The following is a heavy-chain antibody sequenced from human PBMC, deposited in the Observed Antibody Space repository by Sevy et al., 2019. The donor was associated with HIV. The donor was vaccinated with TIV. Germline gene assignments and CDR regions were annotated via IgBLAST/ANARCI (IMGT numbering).Heavy chain of an antibody. CDR1: GGSVSSGSYY. V-gene: IGHV4-61*01. Sequence: SETLSLTCTVSGGSVSSGSYYWTWIRQPPGKGLEWIGYIYKSGRTNYNPSLKSRVTISVDTSKNQFSLKLSSVTAADTAVYYCARDHGHGGWLVDYWGQGTLDTVS. CDR2: IYKSGRT. CDR3: ARDHGHGGWLVDY. D-gene: IGHD6-19*01. J-gene: IGHJ4*02.